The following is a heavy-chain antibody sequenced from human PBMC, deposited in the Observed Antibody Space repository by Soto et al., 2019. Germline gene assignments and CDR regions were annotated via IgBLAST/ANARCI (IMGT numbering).Heavy chain of an antibody. CDR3: ARDSCHRPSGLDY. V-gene: IGHV3-33*01. J-gene: IGHJ4*02. D-gene: IGHD6-25*01. Sequence: QVQMAESGGAVVQPGRSLRLSCAASGFTFSKYGMHWVRPAPGKGLEWVAAIQSDGSKQYYGDSVKGRYTISRDDSKNTVYLHMNSLRDEDTAVFYCARDSCHRPSGLDYWGQGTLVIVSS. CDR2: IQSDGSKQ. CDR1: GFTFSKYG.